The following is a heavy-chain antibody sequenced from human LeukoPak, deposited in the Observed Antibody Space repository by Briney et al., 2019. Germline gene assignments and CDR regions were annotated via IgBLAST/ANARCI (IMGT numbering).Heavy chain of an antibody. CDR2: ISAYNGNT. CDR1: GYTFTSYG. CDR3: ARNYYDSSGYYYVALDY. D-gene: IGHD3-22*01. J-gene: IGHJ4*02. V-gene: IGHV1-18*01. Sequence: ASVKVSCKDSGYTFTSYGISWVRQAPGQGLEWMGWISAYNGNTNYAQKLQGRVTMTTDTSTSTAYMELRSLRSDDTAVYYCARNYYDSSGYYYVALDYWGQGTLVTVSS.